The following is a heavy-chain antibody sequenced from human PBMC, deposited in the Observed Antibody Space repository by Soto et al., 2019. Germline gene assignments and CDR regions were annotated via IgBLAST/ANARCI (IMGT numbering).Heavy chain of an antibody. J-gene: IGHJ5*01. D-gene: IGHD1-26*01. CDR3: AKTPSGWYDS. CDR1: GGAIRGSDDY. V-gene: IGHV4-39*01. Sequence: QLHLQESGPRLVKPSETLSLTCTVSGGAIRGSDDYCAWIRQSPGKGLEYIGSVFYTGSAYYNPSLKSRVTIVADTSTKRFFLNLKSVTATDTAVYYCAKTPSGWYDSWGQGTLVTVSS. CDR2: VFYTGSA.